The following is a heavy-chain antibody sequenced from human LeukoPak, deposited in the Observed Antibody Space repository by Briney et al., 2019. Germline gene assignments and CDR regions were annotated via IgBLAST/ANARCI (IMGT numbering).Heavy chain of an antibody. CDR2: IYHSGST. CDR1: GYSISSGYY. V-gene: IGHV4-38-2*01. J-gene: IGHJ5*02. CDR3: ARQLVWFRDRGNWFDP. Sequence: SETLSLTCAVSGYSISSGYYWGWIRQPPGKGLEWIGSIYHSGSTYYNPSLKSRVTISVDTSKNQFSLKLSSVTAADTAVYYCARQLVWFRDRGNWFDPWGQGTLVTVSS. D-gene: IGHD3-10*01.